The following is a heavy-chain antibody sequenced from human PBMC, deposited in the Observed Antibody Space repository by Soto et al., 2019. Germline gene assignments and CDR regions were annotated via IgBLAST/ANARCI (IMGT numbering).Heavy chain of an antibody. CDR1: GFDFSNTW. CDR3: AKDWFYTIDS. D-gene: IGHD3-16*01. J-gene: IGHJ4*02. Sequence: PGGSLRLSCATSGFDFSNTWIHWVRQVPGKGLVWVSRINSDGSSKIYADFVKGRFTISRDNAKNTVYLQMSSLSVEDTAVYYCAKDWFYTIDSWGQGTPVTVSS. CDR2: INSDGSSK. V-gene: IGHV3-74*01.